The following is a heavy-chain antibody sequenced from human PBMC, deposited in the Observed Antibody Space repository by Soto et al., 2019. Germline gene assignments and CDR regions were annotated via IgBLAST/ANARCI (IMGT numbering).Heavy chain of an antibody. D-gene: IGHD3-9*01. CDR2: LSDSGGSI. CDR3: ARNLMDYDILTGYHMAYYFDY. CDR1: GFTFSRHA. V-gene: IGHV3-23*01. Sequence: GGSLRLSCAASGFTFSRHAMTWVRQAPGKGLEWVSGLSDSGGSIYYAESVKGRFTISRDNSKNTLDLQMDSLRSEDTAVYYCARNLMDYDILTGYHMAYYFDYWGQGTLVTVSS. J-gene: IGHJ4*02.